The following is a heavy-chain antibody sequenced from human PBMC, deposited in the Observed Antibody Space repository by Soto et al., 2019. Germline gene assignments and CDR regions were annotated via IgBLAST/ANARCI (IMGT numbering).Heavy chain of an antibody. CDR3: AKDHCTTWAVTYYSDYDCMDV. Sequence: DGQMLESGGGLVQPGGALRLSCAASGFTFSSYARSWSRQAPGKGLEWVSAISGSGGSTYYADAVTGRFTIFRDNSTRTHYLQMKSLRAEDTAVDYSAKDHCTTWAVTYYSDYDCMDVWGQGTTVTVSS. CDR2: ISGSGGST. D-gene: IGHD2-8*01. V-gene: IGHV3-23*01. J-gene: IGHJ6*02. CDR1: GFTFSSYA.